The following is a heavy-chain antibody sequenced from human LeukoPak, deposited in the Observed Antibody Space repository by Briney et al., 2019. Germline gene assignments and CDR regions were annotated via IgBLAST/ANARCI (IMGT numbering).Heavy chain of an antibody. CDR3: ARQTGSGLFTLP. V-gene: IGHV4-39*01. CDR1: GGSISSSSYY. J-gene: IGHJ4*02. D-gene: IGHD3/OR15-3a*01. Sequence: SETLSLTCTVSGGSISSSSYYWGWLRQPRGKGLEWIGSIYYSGSTYYNPSLKSRVTISIDTSNNPISLRLISVTATDTAMYYCARQTGSGLFTLPGGQGTLVTVSS. CDR2: IYYSGST.